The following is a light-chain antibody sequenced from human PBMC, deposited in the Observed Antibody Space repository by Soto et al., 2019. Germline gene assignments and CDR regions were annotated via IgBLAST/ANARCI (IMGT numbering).Light chain of an antibody. CDR2: GAF. V-gene: IGKV3-15*01. CDR3: QQYNDWPLT. Sequence: EILITQSPVTLSVSPGERATLSCRASQSVSSNLAWYQQKPGQAPSLLIYGAFTRDTGIPARFSGTGSGTEFTLTISSLQSEDFALYYCQQYNDWPLTFGQGTKVDIK. CDR1: QSVSSN. J-gene: IGKJ1*01.